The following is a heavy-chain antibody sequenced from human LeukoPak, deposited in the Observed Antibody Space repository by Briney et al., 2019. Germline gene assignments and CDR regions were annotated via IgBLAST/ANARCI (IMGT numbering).Heavy chain of an antibody. V-gene: IGHV3-30-3*01. CDR2: ISYDEYEK. CDR3: ARGTRTYAYYGLDV. J-gene: IGHJ6*02. CDR1: GFTFRAYG. D-gene: IGHD2-2*01. Sequence: GSLRLSCEASGFTFRAYGMHWVRQAPGKRLGWVAVISYDEYEKDYADSAKGRFTISRDNSKNTLYLQMNSLRVEDTAVYYCARGTRTYAYYGLDVRGPGTTVTVSS.